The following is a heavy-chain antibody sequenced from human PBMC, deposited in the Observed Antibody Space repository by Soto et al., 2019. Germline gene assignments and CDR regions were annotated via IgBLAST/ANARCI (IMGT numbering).Heavy chain of an antibody. Sequence: TLCLTCAVSGGSIGGGGCSWSWIRQPPGKGLEWIGYIYHSGSTYYNPSLKSRVTISVDRSKNQFSLKLSSVTAADTAVYYCAAGGGLPRYYWGQGTLVTVS. CDR1: GGSIGGGGCS. V-gene: IGHV4-30-2*01. J-gene: IGHJ4*02. CDR3: AAGGGLPRYY. CDR2: IYHSGST. D-gene: IGHD5-12*01.